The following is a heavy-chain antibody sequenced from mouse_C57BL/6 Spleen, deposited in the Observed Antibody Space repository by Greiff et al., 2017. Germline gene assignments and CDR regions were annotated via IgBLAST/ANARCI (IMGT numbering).Heavy chain of an antibody. Sequence: EVKLMESGAELVKPGASVKLSCTASGFNIKDYYMHWVKQRTEQGLAWIGRIDPEDGETKYAPKFQGKATITADTSSNTAYLQLSSLTSEDTAVYYCAGARLREGYFDYWGQGTTLTVSS. CDR3: AGARLREGYFDY. D-gene: IGHD2-2*01. CDR1: GFNIKDYY. J-gene: IGHJ2*01. CDR2: IDPEDGET. V-gene: IGHV14-2*01.